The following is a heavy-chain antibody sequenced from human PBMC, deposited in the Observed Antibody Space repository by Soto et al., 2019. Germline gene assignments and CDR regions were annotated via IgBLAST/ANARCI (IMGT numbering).Heavy chain of an antibody. CDR2: INEYGSVI. V-gene: IGHV3-74*01. CDR1: GFTFSSYW. J-gene: IGHJ4*02. D-gene: IGHD3-16*01. Sequence: DVQLVESGGGLVRPGGSLRLSCAASGFTFSSYWMHWVRQVPGKGLVWVSRINEYGSVINYADSVKGRFTIFRDNSKNTLYLEMNSLRAEVAAVSYFTRDVGGRGAYWGQGTLVTVSS. CDR3: TRDVGGRGAY.